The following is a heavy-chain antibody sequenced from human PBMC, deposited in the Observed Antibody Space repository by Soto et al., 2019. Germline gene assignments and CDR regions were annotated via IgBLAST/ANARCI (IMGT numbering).Heavy chain of an antibody. D-gene: IGHD3-22*01. J-gene: IGHJ5*02. CDR1: GGSLSNYY. Sequence: SETLSLTCTVSGGSLSNYYWSWIRQPTGKGLEWIGRIYTGGSINYNLSLKSRVTMSVDTSKQQFSLKLTSVTAADTAVYYCARDLDSSGFSPDWFDPWGQGTLVTVSS. V-gene: IGHV4-4*07. CDR2: IYTGGSI. CDR3: ARDLDSSGFSPDWFDP.